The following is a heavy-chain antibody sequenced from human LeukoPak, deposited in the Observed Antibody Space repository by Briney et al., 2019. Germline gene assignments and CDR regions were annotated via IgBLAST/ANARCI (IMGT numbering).Heavy chain of an antibody. D-gene: IGHD6-19*01. Sequence: GGSLRLSCAASGFTFSYYGMHWVRQAPGKGLEWVAFIRYDGSNKYYADSVKGRFTISRDNSKNTLYLQMNSLRAEDTAVYYCAKDPGGWYAGFDYWGQGTLVTVSS. CDR2: IRYDGSNK. CDR3: AKDPGGWYAGFDY. CDR1: GFTFSYYG. V-gene: IGHV3-30*02. J-gene: IGHJ4*02.